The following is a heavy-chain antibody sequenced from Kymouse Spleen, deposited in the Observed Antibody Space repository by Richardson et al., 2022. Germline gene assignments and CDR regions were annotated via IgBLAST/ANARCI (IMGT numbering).Heavy chain of an antibody. V-gene: IGHV4-34*01. CDR2: INHSGST. CDR3: ARVGATLYNWFDP. D-gene: IGHD1-26*01. J-gene: IGHJ5*02. Sequence: QVQLQQWGAGLLKPSETLSLTCAVYGGSFSGYYWSWIRQPPGKGLEWIGEINHSGSTNYNPSLKSRVTISVDTSKNQFSLKLSSVTAADTAVYYCARVGATLYNWFDPWGQGTLVTVSS. CDR1: GGSFSGYY.